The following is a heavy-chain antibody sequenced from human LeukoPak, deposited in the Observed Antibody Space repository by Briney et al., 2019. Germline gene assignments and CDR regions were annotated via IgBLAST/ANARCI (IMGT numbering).Heavy chain of an antibody. J-gene: IGHJ4*02. Sequence: GRSLRLSCAASGFTFSSYSMNWVRQAPGKGLEWVSSISSSSSYIYYADSVKGRFTISRDNAKNSLYLQMNSLRAEDTAVYYCARDWYGGKTFDYWGQGTLVTVSS. CDR1: GFTFSSYS. V-gene: IGHV3-21*01. D-gene: IGHD4-23*01. CDR2: ISSSSSYI. CDR3: ARDWYGGKTFDY.